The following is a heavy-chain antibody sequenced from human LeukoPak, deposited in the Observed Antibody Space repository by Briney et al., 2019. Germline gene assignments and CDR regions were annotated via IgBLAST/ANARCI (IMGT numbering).Heavy chain of an antibody. Sequence: PSETLSLTCTVSGGSISSYYWSWIRQPAGKGLEWIGRIYTSGSTNYNPSLKSRVTISVDKSKNQFSLNLSSVTAADTAVYYCAREEYDSSGYYSIGYFQHWGQGTLVTVSS. CDR2: IYTSGST. V-gene: IGHV4-4*07. CDR3: AREEYDSSGYYSIGYFQH. CDR1: GGSISSYY. J-gene: IGHJ1*01. D-gene: IGHD3-22*01.